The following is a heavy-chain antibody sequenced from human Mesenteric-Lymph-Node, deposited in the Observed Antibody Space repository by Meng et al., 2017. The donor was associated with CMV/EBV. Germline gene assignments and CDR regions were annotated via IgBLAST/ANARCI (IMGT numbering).Heavy chain of an antibody. CDR3: ARIYSGSYYAGYYYGMDV. D-gene: IGHD1-26*01. J-gene: IGHJ6*02. CDR2: IKSKTDGGTT. Sequence: GESLKISCAASGFTFSNAWMSWVRQAPGKGLEWVGRIKSKTDGGTTDYAAPVKGRFTISRDNAKNSLYLQMNSLRAEDTAVYYCARIYSGSYYAGYYYGMDVWGQGTTVTVSS. V-gene: IGHV3-15*01. CDR1: GFTFSNAW.